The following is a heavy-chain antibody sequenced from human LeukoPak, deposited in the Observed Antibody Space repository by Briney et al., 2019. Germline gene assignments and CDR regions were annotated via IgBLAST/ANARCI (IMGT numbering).Heavy chain of an antibody. CDR3: ARVYDSSGYYSGFDY. J-gene: IGHJ4*02. CDR2: INPNSGGT. V-gene: IGHV1-2*02. CDR1: GYTFTGYY. D-gene: IGHD3-22*01. Sequence: GASVKVSCKASGYTFTGYYMHWVRQAPGQGLEWMGWINPNSGGTNYAQKFQGRVTMTRDTSISTAYMELSRLRSDDTAVYYCARVYDSSGYYSGFDYWGQGTLVTVSS.